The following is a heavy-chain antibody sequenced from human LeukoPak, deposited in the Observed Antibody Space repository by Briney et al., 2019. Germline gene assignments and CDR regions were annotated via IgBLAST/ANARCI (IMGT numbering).Heavy chain of an antibody. CDR1: GGSISSYY. J-gene: IGHJ4*02. CDR2: IYTSGTT. D-gene: IGHD6-13*01. CDR3: ARHSSSWDFDY. Sequence: PPETLSLTCTVSGGSISSYYWSWVRQPAGEGLEWIGRIYTSGTTNYNPSLKSRVTMSVDTSNNQFFLKLSSVTAADTAGYYCARHSSSWDFDYWGQGTVVTVSS. V-gene: IGHV4-4*07.